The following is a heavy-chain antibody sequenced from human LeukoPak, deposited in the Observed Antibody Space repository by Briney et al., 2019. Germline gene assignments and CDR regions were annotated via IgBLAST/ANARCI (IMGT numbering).Heavy chain of an antibody. J-gene: IGHJ4*02. Sequence: SETLSLTCAGYGESFSGYYWSWIRQPPGKGLEWIGEINHSGSTNYNPSLKSRVTISVDTSKNQFSLKLSSVTAADTAVYYCARGGLIGYYWGQGTLVTVSS. CDR1: GESFSGYY. CDR2: INHSGST. D-gene: IGHD3-10*01. V-gene: IGHV4-34*01. CDR3: ARGGLIGYY.